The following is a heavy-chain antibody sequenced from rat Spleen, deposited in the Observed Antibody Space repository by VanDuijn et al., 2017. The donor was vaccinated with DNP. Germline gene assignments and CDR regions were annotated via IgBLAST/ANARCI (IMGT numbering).Heavy chain of an antibody. Sequence: EVQLVESGGGLVQPGRSLKLSCVASGFTFNNYWMTWIRQAPGKGLEWVASITNTGGSTYYPDSVKGRFTISRDNAKSTLYLQMNSLRSEDTATYYCTRDPTEGTFWWYFDFWGPGTMVTVSS. CDR1: GFTFNNYW. CDR2: ITNTGGST. V-gene: IGHV5-31*01. D-gene: IGHD1-11*01. CDR3: TRDPTEGTFWWYFDF. J-gene: IGHJ1*01.